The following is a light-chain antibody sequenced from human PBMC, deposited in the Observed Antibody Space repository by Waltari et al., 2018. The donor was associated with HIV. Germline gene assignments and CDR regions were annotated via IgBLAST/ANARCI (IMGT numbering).Light chain of an antibody. V-gene: IGKV4-1*01. Sequence: DFVMTQSPDSLAVSLGERATISCRSSQTVLWSNNRNYLAWYQHKPGQPPKVLVYWASIRESGVPDRVSGSGSGTDFTLTISDVQAEDVAVYYCQQYYTRPYTFGQGTKLEIK. CDR3: QQYYTRPYT. CDR2: WAS. CDR1: QTVLWSNNRNY. J-gene: IGKJ2*01.